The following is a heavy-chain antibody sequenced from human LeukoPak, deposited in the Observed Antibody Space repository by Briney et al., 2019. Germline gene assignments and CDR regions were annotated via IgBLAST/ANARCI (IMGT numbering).Heavy chain of an antibody. Sequence: GGSLRLSCAASGFTFSSYGMHWVRQAPGKGLEWVAVISYDGSNKYYADSVKGRFTISRDNSKNTLYLQMNSLRAEDTAVYYCAKASMVRGANWFDPWGQGTLVTVSS. CDR2: ISYDGSNK. CDR3: AKASMVRGANWFDP. J-gene: IGHJ5*02. D-gene: IGHD3-10*01. V-gene: IGHV3-30*18. CDR1: GFTFSSYG.